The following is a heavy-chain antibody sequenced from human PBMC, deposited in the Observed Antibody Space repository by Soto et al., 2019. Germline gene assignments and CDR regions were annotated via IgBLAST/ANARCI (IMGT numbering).Heavy chain of an antibody. Sequence: AALVKVSCKASGYTFTSYYIHWVRQAPGQGLEWMGIINPSVGSTSYAQKFQGRVTMTRDTSTSTVYMELSSLRSEDTAVYYCATGLRRHHTLDYWGQGTLVTVSS. J-gene: IGHJ4*02. CDR2: INPSVGST. CDR1: GYTFTSYY. V-gene: IGHV1-46*01. CDR3: ATGLRRHHTLDY. D-gene: IGHD3-16*01.